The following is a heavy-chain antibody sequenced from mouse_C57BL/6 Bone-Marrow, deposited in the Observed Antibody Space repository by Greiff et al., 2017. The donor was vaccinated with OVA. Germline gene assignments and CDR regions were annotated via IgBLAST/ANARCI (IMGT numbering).Heavy chain of an antibody. CDR3: ARIPFYYYGSSPDY. D-gene: IGHD1-1*01. J-gene: IGHJ2*01. Sequence: QVQLKESGPGILQPSQTLSLTCSFSGFSLSTFGMGVGWIRQPSGKGLEWLAHIWWDDDKYYNPALKSRLTISKDTSKNQVFLKIANVDTADTATYYCARIPFYYYGSSPDYWGQGTTLTVSS. V-gene: IGHV8-8*01. CDR1: GFSLSTFGMG. CDR2: IWWDDDK.